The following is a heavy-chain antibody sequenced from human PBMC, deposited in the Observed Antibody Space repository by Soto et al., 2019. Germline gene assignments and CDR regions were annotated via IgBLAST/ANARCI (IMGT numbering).Heavy chain of an antibody. Sequence: EVQLVESGGGLVQPGGSLRLYCAASGFTFNSYWMNWVRQAPGKGLLWVSRINGDGGTTNYADSVKGRFTISRDNAMNTVYLQMNNLRVEDTAVYYCARGIRNYYGVDVWGQGTTVTVSS. V-gene: IGHV3-74*01. CDR1: GFTFNSYW. CDR3: ARGIRNYYGVDV. J-gene: IGHJ6*02. CDR2: INGDGGTT. D-gene: IGHD2-15*01.